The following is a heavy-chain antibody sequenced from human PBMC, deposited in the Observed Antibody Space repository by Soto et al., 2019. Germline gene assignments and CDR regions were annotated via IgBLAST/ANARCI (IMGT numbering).Heavy chain of an antibody. V-gene: IGHV4-31*03. D-gene: IGHD2-21*02. CDR1: GGSISSGGHY. Sequence: QVQLQESGPGLVKPSQTLSLICTVSGGSISSGGHYWSWIRQFPGNDLEWIGFISYTGRTYYNPSLQSRVTMAADSSKIQFFLWLISVTAADTAVYYCASLVEMAAIAWYFDLCGRGTLVTVSS. J-gene: IGHJ2*01. CDR3: ASLVEMAAIAWYFDL. CDR2: ISYTGRT.